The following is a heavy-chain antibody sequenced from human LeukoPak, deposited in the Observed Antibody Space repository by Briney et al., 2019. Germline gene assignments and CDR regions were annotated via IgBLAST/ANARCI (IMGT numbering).Heavy chain of an antibody. V-gene: IGHV3-23*01. Sequence: GGSLRLSCAVSGFTFSSYAMSWVRQAPGKGLEWVSAISGSGGSTYYADSVKGRFTISRDNSKNTLYLQMNSLRAEDTAVYYCALIVATMGNFDYWGQGTLVTVSS. CDR3: ALIVATMGNFDY. CDR2: ISGSGGST. CDR1: GFTFSSYA. J-gene: IGHJ4*02. D-gene: IGHD5-12*01.